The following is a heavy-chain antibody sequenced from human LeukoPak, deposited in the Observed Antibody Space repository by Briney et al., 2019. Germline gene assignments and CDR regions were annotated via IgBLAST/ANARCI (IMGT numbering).Heavy chain of an antibody. CDR2: IQQHGSET. V-gene: IGHV3-7*01. J-gene: IGHJ4*02. Sequence: PGGSLRLSCEGSGFIFSNYWMSWVRQAPGKELEWVANIQQHGSETYYGDSVKGRFTISRDNSKNTLYLQMNSLRAEDTAVYYCARDKWLVASDTPAGYFDYWGQGTLVTVSS. CDR1: GFIFSNYW. D-gene: IGHD6-19*01. CDR3: ARDKWLVASDTPAGYFDY.